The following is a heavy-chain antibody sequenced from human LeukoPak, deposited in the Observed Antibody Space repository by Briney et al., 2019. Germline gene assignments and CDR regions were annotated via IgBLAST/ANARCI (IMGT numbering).Heavy chain of an antibody. D-gene: IGHD3-10*01. CDR2: ISGSGGST. V-gene: IGHV3-23*01. J-gene: IGHJ4*02. Sequence: QAGGSLRLSCATSGFTFSSYAMSWVRQAPGKGLEWVSAISGSGGSTYYADSVKGRFTISRDNAKNSLYLQMNSLRAEDTAVYYCARPLGGSDCWGQGTLVTVSS. CDR3: ARPLGGSDC. CDR1: GFTFSSYA.